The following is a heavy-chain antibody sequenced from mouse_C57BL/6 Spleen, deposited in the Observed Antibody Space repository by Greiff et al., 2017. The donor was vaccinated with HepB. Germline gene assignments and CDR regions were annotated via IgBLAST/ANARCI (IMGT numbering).Heavy chain of an antibody. CDR1: GYAFSSSW. D-gene: IGHD1-1*01. V-gene: IGHV1-82*01. Sequence: QVQLQQSGPELVKPGASVKISCKASGYAFSSSWMNWVKQRPGKGLEWIGRIYPGDGDTNYNGKFKGTATLTADKSSSTAYMQLSSLTSDDSAVYFCARGDYYGSSNYYAMDYWGQGTSVTVSS. CDR2: IYPGDGDT. CDR3: ARGDYYGSSNYYAMDY. J-gene: IGHJ4*01.